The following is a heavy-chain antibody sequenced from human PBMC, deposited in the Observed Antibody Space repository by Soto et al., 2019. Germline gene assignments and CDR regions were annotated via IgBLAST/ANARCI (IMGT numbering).Heavy chain of an antibody. CDR1: GGPFSDYS. CDR2: IIPVFAKP. J-gene: IGHJ4*02. D-gene: IGHD4-4*01. Sequence: QVQLVQSGAEVKTPGSSVKVSCKASGGPFSDYSINWVRQAPGQGLEWQGGIIPVFAKPNYAQKFKGRVTINADKSTSTAYTELSNLRSEDTAIYFCARDPDYSANSGLGLVDYWGQGTLGT. V-gene: IGHV1-69*06. CDR3: ARDPDYSANSGLGLVDY.